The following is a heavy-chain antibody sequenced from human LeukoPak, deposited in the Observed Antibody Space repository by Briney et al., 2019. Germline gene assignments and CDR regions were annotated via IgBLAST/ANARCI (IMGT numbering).Heavy chain of an antibody. J-gene: IGHJ4*02. V-gene: IGHV1-3*01. CDR1: GYTFTIYA. Sequence: ASVKVSCKASGYTFTIYAMHWVRQAPGQRLEWMGWINAGNGNTKYSQKFQGRVTITRDTSASTAYMELSSLRSEDTAVYYCARDFQSYDFWSGTLSYWGQGTLVTVSS. CDR3: ARDFQSYDFWSGTLSY. CDR2: INAGNGNT. D-gene: IGHD3-3*01.